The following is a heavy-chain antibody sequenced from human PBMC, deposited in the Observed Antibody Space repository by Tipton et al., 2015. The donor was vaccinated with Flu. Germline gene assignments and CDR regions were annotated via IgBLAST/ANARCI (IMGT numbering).Heavy chain of an antibody. V-gene: IGHV4-59*01. J-gene: IGHJ4*02. CDR3: ARVNRGFFDY. Sequence: TLSLTCTVSGDSINNNYWSWVRQPAGKGLEWIGYIYYTGSTNYSPSLKSRVTISLDTSENQLSLKLNSMTAADTAVYYCARVNRGFFDYWGQGTLVTVSS. D-gene: IGHD1/OR15-1a*01. CDR2: IYYTGST. CDR1: GDSINNNY.